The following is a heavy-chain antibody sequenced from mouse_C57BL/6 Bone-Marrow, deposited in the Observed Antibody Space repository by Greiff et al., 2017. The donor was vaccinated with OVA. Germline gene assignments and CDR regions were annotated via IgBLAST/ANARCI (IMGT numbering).Heavy chain of an antibody. CDR2: ITPSNGGT. D-gene: IGHD2-4*01. CDR1: GYTFTSYW. V-gene: IGHV1-53*01. J-gene: IGHJ3*01. Sequence: QVQLQQPGTELVKPGASVKLSCKASGYTFTSYWLHWVKQRPGQGLEWIGNITPSNGGTNYNEKFKSKATLTVDKYYSTAYMQLSSLTSDDSSVDYCASELGLRLLGDRFAYWGQGTLVTVSA. CDR3: ASELGLRLLGDRFAY.